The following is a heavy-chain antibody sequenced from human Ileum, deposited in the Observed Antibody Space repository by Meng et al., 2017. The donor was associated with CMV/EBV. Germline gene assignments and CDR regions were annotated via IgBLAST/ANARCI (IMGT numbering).Heavy chain of an antibody. J-gene: IGHJ6*02. CDR1: GGTFSSYA. CDR2: IIPILGIA. Sequence: SVKVSCKASGGTFSSYAISWVRQAPGQGLEWMGGIIPILGIANYAQKFQGRVTITADKSTSTAYMELSSLGSEDTAVYYCARDTIVVVPAAIRNYYYGMDVWGQGTMVTVSS. V-gene: IGHV1-69*10. D-gene: IGHD2-2*02. CDR3: ARDTIVVVPAAIRNYYYGMDV.